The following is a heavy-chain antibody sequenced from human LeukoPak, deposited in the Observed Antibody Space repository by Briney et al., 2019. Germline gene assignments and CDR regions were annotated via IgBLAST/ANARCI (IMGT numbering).Heavy chain of an antibody. Sequence: SETLSLTCTASGGSISSYYWSWIRQPPGKGLEWIGYIYYSGSTNYNPSLKSRVTISVDTSKNQFSLKLSSVTAADTAVYYCARDRSSGFDYWGQGTLVTVSS. V-gene: IGHV4-59*01. CDR1: GGSISSYY. J-gene: IGHJ4*02. CDR2: IYYSGST. CDR3: ARDRSSGFDY. D-gene: IGHD6-19*01.